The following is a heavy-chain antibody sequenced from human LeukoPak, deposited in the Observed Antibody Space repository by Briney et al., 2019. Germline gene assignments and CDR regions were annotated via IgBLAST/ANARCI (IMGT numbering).Heavy chain of an antibody. J-gene: IGHJ6*02. CDR1: GFAFSGSA. D-gene: IGHD3-16*01. CDR2: IRSKANSYAT. V-gene: IGHV3-73*01. CDR3: TRIGSPEYGMDV. Sequence: GGSLKLSCAASGFAFSGSAMHWVRQASGKGLEWVGRIRSKANSYATAYAASVKGRFTISRDDSKNTAYLQMNSLKTEDTAVYYCTRIGSPEYGMDVWGQGTTVTVSS.